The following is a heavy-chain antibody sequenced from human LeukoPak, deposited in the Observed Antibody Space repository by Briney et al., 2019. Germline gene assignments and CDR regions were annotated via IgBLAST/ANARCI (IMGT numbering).Heavy chain of an antibody. Sequence: SETLSLTCAVYGGSFSGYYWSWIRQPPGKGLEWIGEINHSGSTNYNPSLKSRVTIPVDTSKNQFSLKLSSVTAADTAVYYCASPPAKAVAARSLFYWGQGTLVTVSS. CDR2: INHSGST. V-gene: IGHV4-34*01. J-gene: IGHJ4*02. CDR3: ASPPAKAVAARSLFY. D-gene: IGHD6-6*01. CDR1: GGSFSGYY.